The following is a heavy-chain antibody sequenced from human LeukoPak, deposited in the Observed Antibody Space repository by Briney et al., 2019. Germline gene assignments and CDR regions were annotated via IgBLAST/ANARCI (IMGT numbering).Heavy chain of an antibody. CDR1: GGTFSSYA. CDR2: INPSGGST. J-gene: IGHJ3*02. V-gene: IGHV1-46*01. CDR3: ARGLIPDDAFDI. Sequence: ASVKVSCKASGGTFSSYAISWVRQAPGQGLEWMGIINPSGGSTSYAQKFQGRVTMTRDTSTSTVYMELSSLRSEDTAVYYCARGLIPDDAFDIWGQGTMVTVSS.